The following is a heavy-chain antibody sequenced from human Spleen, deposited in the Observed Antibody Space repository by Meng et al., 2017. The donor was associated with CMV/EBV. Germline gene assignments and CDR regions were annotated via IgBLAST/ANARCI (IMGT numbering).Heavy chain of an antibody. V-gene: IGHV3-7*01. Sequence: GESLKISCAASGFTFSSYWMSWVRQAPGKGLEWVANIKQDGSEKYYVDSVKGRFTISGDNAKNSLYLQMNSLRAEDTAVYYCARNGAADYWGQGTLVTVSS. CDR2: IKQDGSEK. D-gene: IGHD6-25*01. CDR1: GFTFSSYW. CDR3: ARNGAADY. J-gene: IGHJ4*02.